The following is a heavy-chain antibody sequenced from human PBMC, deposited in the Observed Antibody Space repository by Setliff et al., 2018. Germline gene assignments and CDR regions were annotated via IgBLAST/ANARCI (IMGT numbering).Heavy chain of an antibody. D-gene: IGHD3-22*01. Sequence: SLKISCVASGFTFDDYTMHWVRQAPGKGLEWVSAVSWNSGNKGYADSVKGRFTISRDNAKNSLYLEINSLRADDTALYYCAKDRYYDISAYASSGLDQWGQGTQVTVSS. CDR3: AKDRYYDISAYASSGLDQ. CDR2: VSWNSGNK. CDR1: GFTFDDYT. J-gene: IGHJ4*02. V-gene: IGHV3-9*01.